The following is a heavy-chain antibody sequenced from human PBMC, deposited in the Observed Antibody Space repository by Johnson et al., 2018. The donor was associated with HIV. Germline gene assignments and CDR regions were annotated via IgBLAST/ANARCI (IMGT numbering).Heavy chain of an antibody. V-gene: IGHV3-30*04. CDR3: AKDDALQREPNAFDI. Sequence: QVQLVESGGGVVQPGRSLRLSCAASGFTFSSYAMHWVRQAPGKGLEWVAVISYDGSNRYYTESVKGRFTISRDNSKNTLYLQMNSLRAEDTAVYYCAKDDALQREPNAFDIWGQGTMVTVSS. CDR2: ISYDGSNR. D-gene: IGHD1-14*01. CDR1: GFTFSSYA. J-gene: IGHJ3*02.